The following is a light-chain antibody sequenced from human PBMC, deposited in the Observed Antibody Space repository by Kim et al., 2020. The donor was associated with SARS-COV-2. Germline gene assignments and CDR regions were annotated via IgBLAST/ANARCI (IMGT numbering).Light chain of an antibody. V-gene: IGLV3-1*01. CDR1: KLEDKF. Sequence: SYELTQPPSVSVSPGQTASITCSGEKLEDKFACWYQQKPGQSPVLVIYQDAKRPSGIPERFSGSNSGNTATLTISGAQAMDEADYYCKAWDSSTVVFGGGTQLTVL. CDR2: QDA. CDR3: KAWDSSTVV. J-gene: IGLJ2*01.